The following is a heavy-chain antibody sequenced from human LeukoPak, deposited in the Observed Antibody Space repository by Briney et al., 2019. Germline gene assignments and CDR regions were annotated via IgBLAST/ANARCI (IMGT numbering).Heavy chain of an antibody. Sequence: GGSLRLSCAASGFTFNDYYMSWIRQAPGKGLEWVSAISGSGGSTYYADSVKGRFTISRDISKNTLYLQMNSLGADDTAVYYCAKSRETYYDYVWGYYRLKGDFNYWGQGTLVTVSS. J-gene: IGHJ4*02. CDR3: AKSRETYYDYVWGYYRLKGDFNY. D-gene: IGHD3-16*02. CDR2: ISGSGGST. V-gene: IGHV3-23*01. CDR1: GFTFNDYY.